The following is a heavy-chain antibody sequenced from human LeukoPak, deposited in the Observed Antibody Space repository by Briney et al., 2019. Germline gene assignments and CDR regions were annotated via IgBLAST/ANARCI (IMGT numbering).Heavy chain of an antibody. CDR2: INHSGST. V-gene: IGHV4-34*01. D-gene: IGHD2-2*01. J-gene: IGHJ3*02. CDR3: AREPPTNIVVVPAAISAFDI. Sequence: SETLSLTCAVYGGSFSGYYWSWIRQPPGKGLEWIGEINHSGSTNYNPSLKNRVTISVDTSKNQFSLKLSSVTAADTAVYYCAREPPTNIVVVPAAISAFDIWGQGTMVTVSS. CDR1: GGSFSGYY.